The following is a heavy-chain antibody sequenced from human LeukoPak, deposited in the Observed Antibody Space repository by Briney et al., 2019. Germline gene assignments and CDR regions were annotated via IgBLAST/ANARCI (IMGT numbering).Heavy chain of an antibody. CDR2: IYYSGST. CDR3: ARGNSNRRYFDWLLTGGPYYYFDY. J-gene: IGHJ4*02. V-gene: IGHV4-31*03. Sequence: SETLSLTCTVFGGSISSGGYYWSWIRQHPGKGLEWIGYIYYSGSTYYNPSLKSRVTISVDTSKNQFSLKLSSVTAADTAVYYCARGNSNRRYFDWLLTGGPYYYFDYWGQGTLVTVSS. D-gene: IGHD3-9*01. CDR1: GGSISSGGYY.